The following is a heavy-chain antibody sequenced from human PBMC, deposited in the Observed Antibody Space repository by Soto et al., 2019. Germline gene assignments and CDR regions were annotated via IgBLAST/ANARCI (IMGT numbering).Heavy chain of an antibody. CDR3: ARPHDRYSSSYLYYYGMDV. Sequence: PGGSLRLSCAASGFTFSSYSMNWVRQAPGKGLEWVSSISSSSSYIYYADSVKGRFTISRDNAKNSLYLQMNSLRAEDTAVYYCARPHDRYSSSYLYYYGMDVWGQGTTVTVSS. D-gene: IGHD6-6*01. V-gene: IGHV3-21*01. CDR1: GFTFSSYS. J-gene: IGHJ6*02. CDR2: ISSSSSYI.